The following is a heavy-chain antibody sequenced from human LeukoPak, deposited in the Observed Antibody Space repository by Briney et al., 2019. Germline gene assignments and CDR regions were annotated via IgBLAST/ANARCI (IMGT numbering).Heavy chain of an antibody. CDR3: ARESYGDYDLDY. Sequence: GGSLRLSCAASGFTFSSYEMNWVRQAPGKGLEWVSFISNSDTTIYYADSVRGRFTISRDNAKNTLYLQMNSLRAEDTAVYYCARESYGDYDLDYWGQGTLVTVSS. CDR2: ISNSDTTI. V-gene: IGHV3-48*03. J-gene: IGHJ4*02. D-gene: IGHD4-17*01. CDR1: GFTFSSYE.